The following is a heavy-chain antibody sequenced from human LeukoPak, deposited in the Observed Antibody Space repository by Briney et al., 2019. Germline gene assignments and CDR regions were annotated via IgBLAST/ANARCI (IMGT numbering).Heavy chain of an antibody. D-gene: IGHD3-22*01. CDR1: GGSFSGYY. CDR2: INHSGST. J-gene: IGHJ2*01. CDR3: ARAMIVVIITTPGYFDL. V-gene: IGHV4-34*01. Sequence: PSETLSLTCAVYGGSFSGYYWSWIRQPRGKELEWIGEINHSGSTNYNPSLKSRVTISIDTSKNQFSLKLSSVTAADTAVYYCARAMIVVIITTPGYFDLWGRGTLVTVSS.